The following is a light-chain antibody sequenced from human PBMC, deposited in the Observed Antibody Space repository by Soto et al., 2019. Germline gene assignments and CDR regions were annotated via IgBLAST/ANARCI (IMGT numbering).Light chain of an antibody. J-gene: IGKJ1*01. CDR3: QQYHTWSWT. Sequence: EIGMSQSPSTLSAYMGDRATLPCRASQSINNNLAWYQQKLGKAPRVLIYGASTREAEIPSRFSGSGSETEFILTINSWQPDDSAAYYCQQYHTWSWTFGQRTIVDI. CDR1: QSINNN. V-gene: IGKV1-5*03. CDR2: GAS.